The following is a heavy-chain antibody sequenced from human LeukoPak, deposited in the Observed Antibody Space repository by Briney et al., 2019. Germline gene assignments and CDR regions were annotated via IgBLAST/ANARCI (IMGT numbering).Heavy chain of an antibody. CDR1: GGSISSYY. CDR3: ARHCGTSCYLDY. Sequence: SETLSLTCTVSGGSISSYYWSWIRQPPGKGLEWIGEINHSGSTNYNPSLKSRVTISVDTSKNQFSLKLSSVTAADTAVYYCARHCGTSCYLDYWGQGTLVTVSS. J-gene: IGHJ4*02. CDR2: INHSGST. V-gene: IGHV4-34*01. D-gene: IGHD2-2*01.